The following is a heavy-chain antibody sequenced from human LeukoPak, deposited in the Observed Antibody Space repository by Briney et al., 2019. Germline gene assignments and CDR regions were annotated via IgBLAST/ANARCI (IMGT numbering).Heavy chain of an antibody. J-gene: IGHJ4*02. D-gene: IGHD3-10*01. CDR3: AKDMYYYGSGTLDY. V-gene: IGHV3-30*18. CDR2: ISYDGSNK. CDR1: GFTFSSYG. Sequence: HPGGSLRLSCAASGFTFSSYGMHWVRQAPGKGLEWVAVISYDGSNKYYADSVKGRFTISRDNSKNTLYLQMNSLRAEDTAVYYCAKDMYYYGSGTLDYWGQGTLVTVSS.